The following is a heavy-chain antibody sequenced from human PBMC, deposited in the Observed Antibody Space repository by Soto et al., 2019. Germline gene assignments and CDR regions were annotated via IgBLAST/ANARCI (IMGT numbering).Heavy chain of an antibody. J-gene: IGHJ4*02. V-gene: IGHV4-39*07. CDR1: GDSISSSNYF. CDR3: ARIFPAAGN. Sequence: SETLSLTCTVSGDSISSSNYFWGWIRQPPGKGLEWIGTIFYSGSTYYNPSLKSRVTISVDTSKNQFSLQMNSLRAEDTAVYYCARIFPAAGNWGQGTLVTVSS. CDR2: IFYSGST. D-gene: IGHD3-3*01.